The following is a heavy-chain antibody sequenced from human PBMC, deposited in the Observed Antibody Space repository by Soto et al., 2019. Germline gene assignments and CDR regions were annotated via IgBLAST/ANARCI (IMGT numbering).Heavy chain of an antibody. Sequence: GGSLRLSCVASGFSLYRYVVHWVRQTPGKGLEWVAVISIDGTRTYYADSVKGRFTISRDDSKNSLYLQMNSLKTEDTAVYYCVRGPYYYGSGSYQYWFDPWGQGTLVTVSS. J-gene: IGHJ5*02. D-gene: IGHD3-10*01. CDR2: ISIDGTRT. V-gene: IGHV3-30-3*01. CDR3: VRGPYYYGSGSYQYWFDP. CDR1: GFSLYRYV.